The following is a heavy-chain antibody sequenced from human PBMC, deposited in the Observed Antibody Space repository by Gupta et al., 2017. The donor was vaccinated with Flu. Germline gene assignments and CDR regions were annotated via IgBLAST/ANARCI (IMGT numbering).Heavy chain of an antibody. CDR2: VYDTGST. V-gene: IGHV4-59*01. J-gene: IGHJ4*02. Sequence: GSIRVYYWTWIRQVPGKRLEWIGNVYDTGSTNYNPSLKSRVTISLDTSKNQFSLKLNSVAAADTAIYYCARDKVRFLLWGQGTLVTVSS. CDR1: GSIRVYY. D-gene: IGHD3-3*01. CDR3: ARDKVRFLL.